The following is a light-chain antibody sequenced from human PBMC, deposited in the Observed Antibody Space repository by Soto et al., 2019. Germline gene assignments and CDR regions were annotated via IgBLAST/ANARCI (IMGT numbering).Light chain of an antibody. J-gene: IGKJ1*01. Sequence: EIVLTQSPGTLSLSPGERATLSCRASQSVSSSYLAWYQQKPGQAPRLLIYGASSRATGIPDRFSGSGSGTDFTLTIRRLEPEDFAVYYCPQYGTSLWTFGQGTKVEIK. CDR1: QSVSSSY. CDR3: PQYGTSLWT. V-gene: IGKV3-20*01. CDR2: GAS.